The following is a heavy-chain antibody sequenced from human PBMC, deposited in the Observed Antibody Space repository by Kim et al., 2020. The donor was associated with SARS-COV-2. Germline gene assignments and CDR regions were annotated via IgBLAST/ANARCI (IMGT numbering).Heavy chain of an antibody. J-gene: IGHJ4*02. CDR3: ARVGPIGSSGFDY. V-gene: IGHV3-11*05. Sequence: YADSVQGRFTIPGDNAKNSLYLQMNSLRAEDTAVYYCARVGPIGSSGFDYWGQGTLVTVSS. D-gene: IGHD3-22*01.